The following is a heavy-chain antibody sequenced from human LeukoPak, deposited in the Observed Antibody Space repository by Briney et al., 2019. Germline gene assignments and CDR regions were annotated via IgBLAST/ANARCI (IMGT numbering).Heavy chain of an antibody. CDR2: ISWNSANI. D-gene: IGHD2-15*01. Sequence: GKSLRLSCAAFGFTFDNYAMHWVRQAPGKGLEWVSSISWNSANIAYADSVKGRFTISRDNAKNSMYLQMNSLRPEDMALYYCVKDTSGASQYFQYWGHGTVVTVSS. CDR3: VKDTSGASQYFQY. CDR1: GFTFDNYA. V-gene: IGHV3-9*03. J-gene: IGHJ1*01.